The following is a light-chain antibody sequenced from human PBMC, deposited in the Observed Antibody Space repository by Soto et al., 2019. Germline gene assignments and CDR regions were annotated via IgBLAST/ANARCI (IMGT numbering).Light chain of an antibody. J-gene: IGKJ5*01. CDR2: DAS. CDR3: QQYDNWPPTT. V-gene: IGKV1-5*01. CDR1: QSISSW. Sequence: DIQMTQSPSTLSASVGDRVTITCRASQSISSWLAWYQQKPGKAPKLLIYDASSLESGVPSRFSGSGSGTEFTLTISSLQPDDFATYYCQQYDNWPPTTFGQGTRL.